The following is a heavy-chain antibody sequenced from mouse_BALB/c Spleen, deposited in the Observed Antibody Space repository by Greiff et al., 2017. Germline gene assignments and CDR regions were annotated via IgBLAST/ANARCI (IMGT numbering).Heavy chain of an antibody. CDR1: GYTFTSYT. Sequence: VQLQQSGAELARPGASVKMSCKASGYTFTSYTMHWVKQRPGQGLEWIGYINPSTGYTEYNQKFKDKATLTADKSSSTAYMQLSSLTSEDSAVYYCARNYGNSHYAMDYWGQGTSVTVSS. V-gene: IGHV1-4*01. J-gene: IGHJ4*01. CDR2: INPSTGYT. CDR3: ARNYGNSHYAMDY. D-gene: IGHD2-1*01.